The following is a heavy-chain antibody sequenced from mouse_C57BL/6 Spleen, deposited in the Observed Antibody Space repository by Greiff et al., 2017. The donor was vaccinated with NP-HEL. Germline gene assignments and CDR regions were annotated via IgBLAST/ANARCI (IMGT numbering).Heavy chain of an antibody. CDR1: GFTFSSYT. J-gene: IGHJ3*01. CDR3: ASGYYYGSSYDWFAY. V-gene: IGHV5-9*01. D-gene: IGHD1-1*01. Sequence: DVKLVESGGGLVKPGGSLKLSCAASGFTFSSYTMSWVRQTPEKRLEWVATISGGGGNTYYPDSVKGRFTISRDNAKNTLYLQMSSLRSEDTALYYCASGYYYGSSYDWFAYWGQGTLVTVSA. CDR2: ISGGGGNT.